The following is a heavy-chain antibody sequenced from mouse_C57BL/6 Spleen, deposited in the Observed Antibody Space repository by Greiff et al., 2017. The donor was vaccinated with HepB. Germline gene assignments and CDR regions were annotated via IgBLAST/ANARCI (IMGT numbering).Heavy chain of an antibody. J-gene: IGHJ4*01. CDR1: GFSLTSYG. CDR3: AKNLYGNYEAMDY. D-gene: IGHD2-1*01. Sequence: QVQLKQSGPGLVQPSQSLSITCTVSGFSLTSYGVHWVRQPPGKGLEWLGVIWSGGSTDYNAAFISRLSISKDNSKSQVFFKMNSLQADDTAIYYCAKNLYGNYEAMDYWGQGTSVTVSS. V-gene: IGHV2-4*01. CDR2: IWSGGST.